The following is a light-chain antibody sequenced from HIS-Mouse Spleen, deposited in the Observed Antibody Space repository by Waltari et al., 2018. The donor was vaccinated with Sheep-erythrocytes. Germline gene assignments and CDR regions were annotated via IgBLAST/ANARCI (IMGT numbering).Light chain of an antibody. CDR3: SSYTSSSTPVV. V-gene: IGLV2-14*01. J-gene: IGLJ2*01. CDR1: RSDVGGYHY. CDR2: EVS. Sequence: QSALTQPASVSGSPGQSITISCTGTRSDVGGYHYVSWYQQHPGKAPKLMIYEVSNRPSGVSNRFSGSKSGNTASLTISGLQAEDEADYYCSSYTSSSTPVVFGGGTKLTVL.